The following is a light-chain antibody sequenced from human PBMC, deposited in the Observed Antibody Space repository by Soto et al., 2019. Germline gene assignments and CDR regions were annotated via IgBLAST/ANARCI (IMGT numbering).Light chain of an antibody. V-gene: IGLV2-8*01. CDR1: SSDVGGYNY. Sequence: LTRPPSASGSPGKSVAISCTGTSSDVGGYNYVSWYQQHPGKAPNLMIYEVNKRPSGVPDRFSGSKSGNTASLTVSGLQAEDEADYYCSSYAGSSNVFGTGTKVTVL. J-gene: IGLJ1*01. CDR2: EVN. CDR3: SSYAGSSNV.